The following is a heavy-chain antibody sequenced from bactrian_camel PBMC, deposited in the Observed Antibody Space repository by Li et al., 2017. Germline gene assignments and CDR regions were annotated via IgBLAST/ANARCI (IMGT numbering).Heavy chain of an antibody. CDR1: GFVFSNYW. CDR3: AADRRRHGPPSLRPGDYSV. D-gene: IGHD2*01. J-gene: IGHJ4*01. V-gene: IGHV3S1*01. Sequence: HVQLVESGGGLAHPGGSLRLSCAASGFVFSNYWMYWVRQAPGKEREGVASLASDGSSIYANSLKGRFSISKDNARNWLDLQMDSLEPGDTARYYCAADRRRHGPPSLRPGDYSVWGQGTQVTVS. CDR2: SLASDGSS.